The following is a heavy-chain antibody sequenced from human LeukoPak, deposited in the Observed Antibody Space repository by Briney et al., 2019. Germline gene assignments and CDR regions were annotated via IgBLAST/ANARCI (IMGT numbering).Heavy chain of an antibody. CDR2: ISVYNGHT. V-gene: IGHV1-18*01. CDR3: ARKSASGNYPLDY. J-gene: IGHJ4*02. D-gene: IGHD3-10*01. CDR1: GYTFTSYG. Sequence: ASVKVSCKASGYTFTSYGISWVRQAPGQGLEWLGWISVYNGHTNYAQKLQGRVTMTTDTSTTTAYMELRTLRSDDTALYYCARKSASGNYPLDYWGQGTLVTVSS.